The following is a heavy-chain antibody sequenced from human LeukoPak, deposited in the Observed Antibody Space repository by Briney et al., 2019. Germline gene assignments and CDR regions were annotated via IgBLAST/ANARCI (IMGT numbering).Heavy chain of an antibody. Sequence: PGGSLRLSCAASGFTFSSYGMHWVRQAPGKGLEWVAFIRYDGSNKYYADSVKGRFTISRDNSKNTLYLQMNSLRAEDTAVYYCAGSDYDFWSGAPSFDYWGQGTLVTVSS. J-gene: IGHJ4*02. D-gene: IGHD3-3*01. CDR2: IRYDGSNK. V-gene: IGHV3-30*02. CDR3: AGSDYDFWSGAPSFDY. CDR1: GFTFSSYG.